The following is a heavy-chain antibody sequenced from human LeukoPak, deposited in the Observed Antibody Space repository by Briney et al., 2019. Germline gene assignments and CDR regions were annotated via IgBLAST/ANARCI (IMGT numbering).Heavy chain of an antibody. Sequence: PGGSLRLSCAASRFTFSSYGMHWVRQAPGKGLEWVAFIRYDGSSEYYADSVKGRFTISRDNSKNTLYLQMNSLRAEDTAVYYCAKDPGIATVVDNWGQGTLVTVSS. CDR3: AKDPGIATVVDN. CDR1: RFTFSSYG. D-gene: IGHD6-13*01. J-gene: IGHJ4*02. CDR2: IRYDGSSE. V-gene: IGHV3-30*02.